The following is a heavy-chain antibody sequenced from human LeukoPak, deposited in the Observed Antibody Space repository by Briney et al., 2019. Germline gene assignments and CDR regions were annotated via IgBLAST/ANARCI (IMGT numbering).Heavy chain of an antibody. CDR2: INWNGGSK. V-gene: IGHV3-20*04. Sequence: GGSLRLSCAASGFTFDDYGMSWVRQAPGKGLEWVSGINWNGGSKGYADSVKGRFTISRDNAKSSLYLQMNSLRAEDTAVYYCARDVLRFCSSTSCYASWSYWGQGTLVTVSS. CDR1: GFTFDDYG. CDR3: ARDVLRFCSSTSCYASWSY. J-gene: IGHJ4*02. D-gene: IGHD2-2*01.